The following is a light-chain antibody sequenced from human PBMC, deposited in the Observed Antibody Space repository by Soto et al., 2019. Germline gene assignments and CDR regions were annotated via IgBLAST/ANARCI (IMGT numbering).Light chain of an antibody. J-gene: IGKJ4*01. CDR3: QQRSNWPFT. Sequence: EIVLTQSPATLSLSPGERATLSCRASQSVNRYLAWFQQKPGQAPRLLIYDASNRATGIPARFSGSGSGTDFTLTISSLEPEDFAVYYWQQRSNWPFTFGGGTKVEIK. CDR1: QSVNRY. V-gene: IGKV3-11*01. CDR2: DAS.